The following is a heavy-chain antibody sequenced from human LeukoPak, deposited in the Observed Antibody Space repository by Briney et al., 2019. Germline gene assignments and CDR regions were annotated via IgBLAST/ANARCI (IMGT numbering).Heavy chain of an antibody. V-gene: IGHV4-34*01. CDR2: INHSGST. CDR3: ARESRGGVVVVAANTPPEYNWFDP. D-gene: IGHD2-15*01. Sequence: PSETLSLTCAVYGGSFSGYYWSWIRQPPGKGLEWIGEINHSGSTNYNPSLKSRVTISVDTSKNQFSLKLSSVTAADTAVYYCARESRGGVVVVAANTPPEYNWFDPWGQGTLVTVSS. CDR1: GGSFSGYY. J-gene: IGHJ5*02.